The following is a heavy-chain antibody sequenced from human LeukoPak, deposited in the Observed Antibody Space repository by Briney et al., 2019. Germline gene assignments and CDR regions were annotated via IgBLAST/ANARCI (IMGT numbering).Heavy chain of an antibody. D-gene: IGHD3-10*01. CDR2: ISSSSSYI. V-gene: IGHV3-21*01. J-gene: IGHJ5*02. Sequence: PGGSLRLSCAASGFTFSSYSMNWVRQAPGKGLEWVSSISSSSSYIYYADSVKGRFTISRDNAKNSLYLQMNSLRAEDTAVYYCARDHRGSNNWFDPWGQGTLVTVSS. CDR3: ARDHRGSNNWFDP. CDR1: GFTFSSYS.